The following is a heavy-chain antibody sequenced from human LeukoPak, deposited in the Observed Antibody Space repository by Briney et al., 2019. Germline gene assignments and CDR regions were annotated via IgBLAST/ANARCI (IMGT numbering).Heavy chain of an antibody. J-gene: IGHJ4*02. CDR1: GFNFSSYS. CDR2: ISISSSFI. V-gene: IGHV3-21*01. CDR3: ARGYSSSWYLD. D-gene: IGHD6-13*01. Sequence: GGSLRLSCAGSGFNFSSYSMSWVRQAPWKGLKFVSSISISSSFIYYADSVKGRFTISRDNAKKSLSLQMNSLRADDTAVYYCARGYSSSWYLDRGQGTLVTVSS.